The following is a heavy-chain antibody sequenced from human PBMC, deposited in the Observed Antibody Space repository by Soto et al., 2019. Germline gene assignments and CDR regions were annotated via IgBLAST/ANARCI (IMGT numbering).Heavy chain of an antibody. CDR2: IIPIFGTA. CDR3: ARGRNIAAAGPFDY. D-gene: IGHD6-13*01. V-gene: IGHV1-69*13. CDR1: GGTFSSYA. Sequence: ASVKVSCKASGGTFSSYAISWVRQAPGQGLEWMGGIIPIFGTANYAQKFQGRVTITADESTSTAYMELSSLRSEDTAVYYCARGRNIAAAGPFDYWGQGTLVTVSS. J-gene: IGHJ4*02.